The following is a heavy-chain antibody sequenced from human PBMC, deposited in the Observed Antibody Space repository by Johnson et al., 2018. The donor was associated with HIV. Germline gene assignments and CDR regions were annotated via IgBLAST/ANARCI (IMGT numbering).Heavy chain of an antibody. D-gene: IGHD6-6*01. J-gene: IGHJ3*02. CDR2: ISWNSGSI. CDR1: GFTFDDYA. CDR3: ARGSAFDI. Sequence: VQLVESGGGVVQPGRSLRLSCAASGFTFDDYAMHWVRQAPGKGLEWVSGISWNSGSIGYADSVKGRFTISRDNSKNMLYLQMNSLRAEDTAVYYCARGSAFDIWGQGTMVTVSS. V-gene: IGHV3-9*01.